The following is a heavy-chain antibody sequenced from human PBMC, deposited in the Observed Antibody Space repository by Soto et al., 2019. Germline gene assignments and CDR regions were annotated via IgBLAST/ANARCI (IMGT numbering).Heavy chain of an antibody. J-gene: IGHJ4*02. V-gene: IGHV3-30-3*01. CDR3: ARAQSIAARPFYAVGFDY. D-gene: IGHD6-6*01. CDR1: GFTFSSYA. CDR2: ISYDGSNK. Sequence: QVQLVESGGGVVQPGRSLRLSCAASGFTFSSYAMHWVRQAPGKGLEWVAVISYDGSNKYYADSVKGRFTISRDNSKNTLYLQMNSLRAEDTAVYYCARAQSIAARPFYAVGFDYWGQGTLVTVSS.